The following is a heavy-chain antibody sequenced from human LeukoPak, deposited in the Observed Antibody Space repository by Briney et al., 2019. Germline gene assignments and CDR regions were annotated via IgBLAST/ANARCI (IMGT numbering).Heavy chain of an antibody. CDR3: AKRGYSYGFLVYYFDY. V-gene: IGHV3-23*01. CDR2: ISGSGGST. CDR1: GFTFSSYA. Sequence: GGSLRLSCVASGFTFSSYAMSWVRQAPGKGLEWVSAISGSGGSTYYADSVKGRFTISRDNSKNTLYLQMNSLRAEDTAVYYCAKRGYSYGFLVYYFDYWGQGTLVTVSS. J-gene: IGHJ4*02. D-gene: IGHD5-18*01.